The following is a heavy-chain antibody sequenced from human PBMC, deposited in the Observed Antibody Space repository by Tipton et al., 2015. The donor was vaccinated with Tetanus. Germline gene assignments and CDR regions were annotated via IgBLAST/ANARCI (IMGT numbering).Heavy chain of an antibody. CDR2: IMWDGSKV. J-gene: IGHJ6*03. CDR1: LRSYS. D-gene: IGHD6-19*01. Sequence: LRSYSMNWVRQAPGKGPEWVSGIMWDGSKVGYADSVKGRFSISRDNSKNTLYLQMNSLKAEDTAVYYCAKEGSEWLSSRLSYYYYMDVWGKGTTVTVSS. V-gene: IGHV3-NL1*01. CDR3: AKEGSEWLSSRLSYYYYMDV.